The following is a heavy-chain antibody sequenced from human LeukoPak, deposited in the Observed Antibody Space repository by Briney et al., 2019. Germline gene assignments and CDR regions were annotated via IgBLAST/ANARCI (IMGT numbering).Heavy chain of an antibody. CDR3: ARDHLIVVVPAANQKTYFDY. CDR2: ISSSSSYI. CDR1: RFTFGDYY. V-gene: IGHV3-11*06. D-gene: IGHD2-2*01. J-gene: IGHJ4*02. Sequence: PGGSLRLSCAASRFTFGDYYMTWIRQAPGKGLEWVSSISSSSSYIYYADSVKGRFTISRDNAKNSLYLQMNSLRAEDTAVYYCARDHLIVVVPAANQKTYFDYWGQGTLVTVSS.